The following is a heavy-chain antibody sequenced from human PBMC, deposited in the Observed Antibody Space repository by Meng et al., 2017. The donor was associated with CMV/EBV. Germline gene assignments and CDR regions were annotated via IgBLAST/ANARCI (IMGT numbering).Heavy chain of an antibody. V-gene: IGHV4-4*07. J-gene: IGHJ4*02. CDR2: IYTSGRT. D-gene: IGHD3-10*01. CDR3: GRGEITMVRGVLNYFDY. Sequence: SISSYCGNWMRQHAGKGLEWIGRIYTSGRTDYSRNLKRQVTMSVDTSKNQFSLKLNSVTAADTAVYYCGRGEITMVRGVLNYFDYWGQGTLVTVSS. CDR1: SISSYC.